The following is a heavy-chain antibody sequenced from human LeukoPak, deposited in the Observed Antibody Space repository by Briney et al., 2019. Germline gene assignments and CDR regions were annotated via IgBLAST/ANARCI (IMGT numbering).Heavy chain of an antibody. CDR3: AKNRDSSDYPRDFDF. CDR1: GFTFSSYG. Sequence: GGSLRLSCAAFGFTFSSYGMHWVRQTPGKGLEWVAFIRHNGSYQQYADSVKGRFTVSRDNSKDMVYLQMNSLRTEDTAVYYCAKNRDSSDYPRDFDFWGQGTLVTVSS. D-gene: IGHD3-22*01. J-gene: IGHJ4*02. CDR2: IRHNGSYQ. V-gene: IGHV3-30*02.